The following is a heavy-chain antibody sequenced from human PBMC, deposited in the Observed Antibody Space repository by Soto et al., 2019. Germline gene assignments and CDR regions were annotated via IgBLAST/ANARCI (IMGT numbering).Heavy chain of an antibody. V-gene: IGHV1-3*01. CDR2: INAGNGNT. Sequence: ASVKVSCKASGYTFTSYAMHWVRQAPGQRLEWMGWINAGNGNTKYSQKFQGRVTITRDTSASTAYMELSSLRSEDTAVYYCARDPDYGDYGTSPADDYWGQGSLVTVSS. CDR1: GYTFTSYA. J-gene: IGHJ4*02. D-gene: IGHD4-17*01. CDR3: ARDPDYGDYGTSPADDY.